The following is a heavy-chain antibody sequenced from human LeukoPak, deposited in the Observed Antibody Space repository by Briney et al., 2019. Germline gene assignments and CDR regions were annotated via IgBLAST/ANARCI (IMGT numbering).Heavy chain of an antibody. CDR2: IYYSGNT. CDR3: ARTKPLDPFDF. J-gene: IGHJ3*01. CDR1: GGSISSYY. Sequence: SETLSLTCTVSGGSISSYYWSWIRQPPGKGLEWIGYIYYSGNTYYDPSLKSRVTISVDTSKNQFSLKVNSVTAADTAIYYCARTKPLDPFDFWGQGTLVTVSS. V-gene: IGHV4-59*01.